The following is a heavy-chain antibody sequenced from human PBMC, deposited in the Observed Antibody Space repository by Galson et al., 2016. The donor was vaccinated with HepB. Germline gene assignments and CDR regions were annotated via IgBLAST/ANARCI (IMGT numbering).Heavy chain of an antibody. CDR1: GFTFRNYA. J-gene: IGHJ4*02. V-gene: IGHV3-23*01. CDR2: IDGATPNT. D-gene: IGHD6-19*01. Sequence: SLRLSCAASGFTFRNYALSWVRRAPGKGLEWVSHIDGATPNTHYADSVRGRFSIYRDNSRDTIYLQMDSLTAEDSAIYYCTTWLSHHFDYWGQGTRVTVSS. CDR3: TTWLSHHFDY.